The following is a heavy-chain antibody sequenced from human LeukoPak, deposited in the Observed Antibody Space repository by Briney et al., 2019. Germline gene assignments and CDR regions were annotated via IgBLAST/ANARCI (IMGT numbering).Heavy chain of an antibody. V-gene: IGHV3-33*01. CDR2: IWYDGSHT. J-gene: IGHJ6*02. Sequence: GRSLRLSCVGSGFTFSSHGMHWVCQAPGKGLEWVAVIWYDGSHTYYAESVKGRFTISRDDSKNTLYLQMNSLRADDTAIYYCARDPQHSMDVWGQGTTVTVSS. CDR1: GFTFSSHG. CDR3: ARDPQHSMDV. D-gene: IGHD6-13*01.